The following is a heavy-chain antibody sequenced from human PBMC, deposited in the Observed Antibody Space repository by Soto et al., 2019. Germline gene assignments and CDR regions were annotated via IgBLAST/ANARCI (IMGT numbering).Heavy chain of an antibody. D-gene: IGHD6-19*01. V-gene: IGHV3-21*01. CDR2: ISSSSSYI. J-gene: IGHJ4*02. CDR1: GFAFSSYS. CDR3: ASPTGIAVAGLDY. Sequence: GWSLRLSCAASGFAFSSYSMNWVRQAPGKGLEWVSSISSSSSYIYYADSVKGRFTISRDNAKNSLYLQMNSLRAEDTAVYYCASPTGIAVAGLDYWGQGTLVTVSS.